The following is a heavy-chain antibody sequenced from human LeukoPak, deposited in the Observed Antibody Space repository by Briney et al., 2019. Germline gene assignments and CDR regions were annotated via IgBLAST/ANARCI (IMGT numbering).Heavy chain of an antibody. V-gene: IGHV3-23*01. J-gene: IGHJ4*02. D-gene: IGHD3-22*01. Sequence: GGSLRLSCAASEFSFSSYTMNWVRQAPGKGLEWVSAISGSGGSTYYADSVKGRFTISRDNSKNTLYLQMNSLRAEDTAVYYCAKRPYDSSGYPDYWGQGTLVTVSS. CDR1: EFSFSSYT. CDR2: ISGSGGST. CDR3: AKRPYDSSGYPDY.